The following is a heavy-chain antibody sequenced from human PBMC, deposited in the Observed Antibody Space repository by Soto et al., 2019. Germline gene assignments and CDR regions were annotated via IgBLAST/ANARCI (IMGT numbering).Heavy chain of an antibody. Sequence: QVQLQESGPGLVKPSETLSLTCTISGGSMSSHFWTWIRQSPGKGLEWIGYIYQSGTTTYNPSLKSRITISIEKSKSQFSLKLSSVTAADTAVYFCACYGSTAFDSWGQGTLVTVSS. CDR1: GGSMSSHF. V-gene: IGHV4-59*11. J-gene: IGHJ5*01. CDR3: ACYGSTAFDS. D-gene: IGHD4-17*01. CDR2: IYQSGTT.